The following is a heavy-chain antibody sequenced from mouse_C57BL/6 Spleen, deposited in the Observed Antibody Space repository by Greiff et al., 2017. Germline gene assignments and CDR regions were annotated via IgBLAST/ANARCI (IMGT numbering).Heavy chain of an antibody. CDR3: ARLHSNYGYFDV. CDR1: GYAFSSSW. Sequence: VQLQQSGPELVKPGASVKISCKASGYAFSSSWMNWVKQRPGKGLEWIGRIYPGDGDTNYNGKFKGKATLTADKSSSTAYMQLSSLTSEDSAVYFCARLHSNYGYFDVWGTGTTVTVSS. CDR2: IYPGDGDT. J-gene: IGHJ1*03. V-gene: IGHV1-82*01. D-gene: IGHD2-5*01.